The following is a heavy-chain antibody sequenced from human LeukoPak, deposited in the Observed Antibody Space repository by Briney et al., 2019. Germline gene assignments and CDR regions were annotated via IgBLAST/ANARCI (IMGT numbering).Heavy chain of an antibody. CDR2: IIPILGIA. J-gene: IGHJ4*02. V-gene: IGHV1-69*02. CDR3: ALGEITYFDY. Sequence: PLASVKVSCKASGYTFTGYYMHWVRQAPGQGLEWMGRIIPILGIANFAQKFQGRVTITADKFTRTAYMELSSLRSEDTAVYYCALGEITYFDYWGQGTLVTVSS. CDR1: GYTFTGYY. D-gene: IGHD3-16*01.